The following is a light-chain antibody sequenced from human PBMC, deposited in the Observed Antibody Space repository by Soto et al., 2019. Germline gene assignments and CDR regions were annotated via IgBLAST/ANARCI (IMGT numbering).Light chain of an antibody. V-gene: IGKV1-5*03. Sequence: IQMTQSPSTLSASLADRVTITCRASQSISSWLAWYQQKPGKAPKLLIYKASSLESGVPSRFSGSGSGTESTLTISSLQPDDFATYYCQQYNTYPWTFGQGTKVDIK. CDR2: KAS. CDR3: QQYNTYPWT. J-gene: IGKJ1*01. CDR1: QSISSW.